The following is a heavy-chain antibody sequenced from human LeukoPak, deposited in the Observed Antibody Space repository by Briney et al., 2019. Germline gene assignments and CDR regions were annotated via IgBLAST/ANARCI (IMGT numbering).Heavy chain of an antibody. V-gene: IGHV4-59*01. CDR3: TRDKGPPAYRTVFDF. J-gene: IGHJ4*02. Sequence: PSETLSLTCSVSGGYISTYYWSWIRQPPGRGLEWIGYVYYSGSTNYNPSLKSRVTMSVDTSKNQFSLQLRSVTPADTAVYYCTRDKGPPAYRTVFDFWGQGTLVTVSS. D-gene: IGHD2-2*01. CDR1: GGYISTYY. CDR2: VYYSGST.